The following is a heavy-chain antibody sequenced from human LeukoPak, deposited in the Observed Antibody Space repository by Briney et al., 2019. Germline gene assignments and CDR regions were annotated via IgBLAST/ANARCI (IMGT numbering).Heavy chain of an antibody. CDR2: IYPGDSDT. Sequence: GGSLRLSCKGSGYCFTSYWIGWVRQMPGQGLEWMGIIYPGDSDTRYSPSFQGQVTISADKSISTAYLQWSSLKSSDNAMYYCARQAGTDDYWGQGTLVTVSS. J-gene: IGHJ4*02. V-gene: IGHV5-51*01. CDR3: ARQAGTDDY. CDR1: GYCFTSYW. D-gene: IGHD1-1*01.